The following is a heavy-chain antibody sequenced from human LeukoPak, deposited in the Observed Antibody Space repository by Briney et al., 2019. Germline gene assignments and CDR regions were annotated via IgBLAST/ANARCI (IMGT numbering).Heavy chain of an antibody. CDR2: ISGSGGST. CDR3: ARAKYYYGSGSYYDAFDI. D-gene: IGHD3-10*01. V-gene: IGHV3-23*01. J-gene: IGHJ3*02. Sequence: TGGSLRLSCAASGFTFSSYAMSWVRQAPGKGLEWVSAISGSGGSTYYADSVKGRFTISRDNSKNTLYLQMNSLRAEDTAVYYCARAKYYYGSGSYYDAFDIWGQGTMVTVSS. CDR1: GFTFSSYA.